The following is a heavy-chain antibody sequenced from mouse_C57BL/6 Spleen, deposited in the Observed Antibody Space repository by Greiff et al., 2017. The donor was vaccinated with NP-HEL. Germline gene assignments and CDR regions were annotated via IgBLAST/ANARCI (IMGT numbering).Heavy chain of an antibody. CDR3: ARGPALDY. D-gene: IGHD1-2*01. Sequence: QVQLQQPGAELVRPGSSVKLSCKASGYTFTSYWMHWVKQRPIQGLEWIGNIDPSDSETHYTQKFKDKATLTVDKSSSTAYMQLSSLTSEDSAVYYCARGPALDYWGQGTTLTVSS. CDR1: GYTFTSYW. V-gene: IGHV1-52*01. J-gene: IGHJ2*01. CDR2: IDPSDSET.